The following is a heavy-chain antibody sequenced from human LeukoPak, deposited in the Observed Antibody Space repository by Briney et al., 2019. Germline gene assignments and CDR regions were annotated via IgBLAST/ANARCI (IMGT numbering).Heavy chain of an antibody. V-gene: IGHV4-59*01. CDR2: IFYSGIT. D-gene: IGHD6-25*01. Sequence: PSETLSLTCSVSGGSISPYYWSWIRQSPGKGLEWIGYIFYSGITTYNPSLKSRVTISLDSSKNQFFLRLTSVTAADTAMYYCARAETLAAIYFDFWGQGSLVTVSS. J-gene: IGHJ4*02. CDR1: GGSISPYY. CDR3: ARAETLAAIYFDF.